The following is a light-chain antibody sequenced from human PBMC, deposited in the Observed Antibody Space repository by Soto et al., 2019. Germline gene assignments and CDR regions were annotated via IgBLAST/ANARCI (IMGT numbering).Light chain of an antibody. CDR1: QAVSSTY. CDR2: GAS. V-gene: IGKV3-20*01. CDR3: HQCGNSWWT. J-gene: IGKJ1*01. Sequence: EVVLTQSPHTLSLSPGESATLSCRASQAVSSTYLVWYQQKPGLAPRLLIYGASSRAPGSSDRFSGSGSGTDFTLTISRLEPEDFAVYYCHQCGNSWWTFGEGTKVEIK.